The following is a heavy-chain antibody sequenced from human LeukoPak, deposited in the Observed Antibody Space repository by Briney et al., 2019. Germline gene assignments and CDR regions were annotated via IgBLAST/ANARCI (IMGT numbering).Heavy chain of an antibody. CDR2: INPSGGST. CDR3: ARGGSSGYYYMDV. CDR1: GYTFTSYY. D-gene: IGHD6-6*01. Sequence: ASVRVSCKASGYTFTSYYMHWVRQAPGQGLEWMGIINPSGGSTSYAQKFQGRVTMTRDMSTSTVYMELSSLRSEDTAVYYCARGGSSGYYYMDVWGKGTTVTVSS. J-gene: IGHJ6*03. V-gene: IGHV1-46*01.